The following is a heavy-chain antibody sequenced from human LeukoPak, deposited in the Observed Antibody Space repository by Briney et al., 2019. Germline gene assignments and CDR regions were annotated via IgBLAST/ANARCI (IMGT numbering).Heavy chain of an antibody. CDR2: IYYSGST. CDR1: GGSISSYY. Sequence: SQTLSLTCTVSGGSISSYYWSWIRQPPGKGLEWIGYIYYSGSTNYNPSLKSRVTISVDTSKNQFSLKLSSVTAADTAVYYCARGDSDSSGLSFDYWAREPWSPSPQ. V-gene: IGHV4-59*01. D-gene: IGHD3-22*01. J-gene: IGHJ4*02. CDR3: ARGDSDSSGLSFDY.